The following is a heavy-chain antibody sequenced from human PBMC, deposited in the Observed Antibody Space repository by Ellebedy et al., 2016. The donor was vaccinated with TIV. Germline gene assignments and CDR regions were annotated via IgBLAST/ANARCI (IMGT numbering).Heavy chain of an antibody. D-gene: IGHD3-3*02. CDR1: GFSFSNFG. V-gene: IGHV3-30*02. CDR3: AKQGASLGVPFDS. Sequence: PGGSLRLSCAASGFSFSNFGMHWVRQAPGKGLEWVASIRYDGTDKYYLDSVKGRFTISRENSKNTLSLQMNSLRAEDTAIYYCAKQGASLGVPFDSWGQGTLVTVSS. J-gene: IGHJ4*02. CDR2: IRYDGTDK.